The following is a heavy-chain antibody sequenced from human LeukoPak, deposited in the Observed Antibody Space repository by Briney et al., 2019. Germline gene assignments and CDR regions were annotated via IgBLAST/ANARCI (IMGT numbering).Heavy chain of an antibody. CDR1: GGSISSGDYY. D-gene: IGHD3-10*01. Sequence: SETLSLTCTVSGGSISSGDYYWSWIRQPPGKGLERIGYIYYSGSTYYNPSLKSRVTISVDTSKNQFSLKLSSVTAADTAVYYCARDRRAGNSYYFDYWGQGTLVTVSS. V-gene: IGHV4-30-4*01. J-gene: IGHJ4*02. CDR2: IYYSGST. CDR3: ARDRRAGNSYYFDY.